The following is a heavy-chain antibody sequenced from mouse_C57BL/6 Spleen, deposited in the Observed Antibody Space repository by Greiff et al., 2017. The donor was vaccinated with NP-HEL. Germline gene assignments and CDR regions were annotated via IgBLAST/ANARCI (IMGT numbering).Heavy chain of an antibody. V-gene: IGHV1-53*01. Sequence: QVQLQQSGTELVKPGASVKLPCKASGYTFTSYWMHWVKQRPGQGLEWIGNINPSNGGTNYNEKFKSKATLTVDKSSSTAYMQLSSLTSEDSAVYYCAREVSYEYYAMDYWGQGTSVTVSS. J-gene: IGHJ4*01. D-gene: IGHD2-3*01. CDR3: AREVSYEYYAMDY. CDR1: GYTFTSYW. CDR2: INPSNGGT.